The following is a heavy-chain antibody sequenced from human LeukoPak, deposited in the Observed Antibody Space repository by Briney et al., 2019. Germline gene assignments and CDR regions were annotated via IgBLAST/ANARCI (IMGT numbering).Heavy chain of an antibody. Sequence: PGGSLRLSCSASGFTFSSYAMHWVRQAPGKGLEYVSAISSNGGSTYYADSVKGRFTISRDNSKNTLYLQTSSLRAEDTAVYYCVKDLAAAAAYNWFDPWGQGTLVTVSS. D-gene: IGHD6-13*01. CDR1: GFTFSSYA. CDR2: ISSNGGST. V-gene: IGHV3-64D*09. J-gene: IGHJ5*02. CDR3: VKDLAAAAAYNWFDP.